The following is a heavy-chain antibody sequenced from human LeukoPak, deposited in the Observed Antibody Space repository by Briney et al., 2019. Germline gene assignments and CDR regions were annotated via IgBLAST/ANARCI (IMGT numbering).Heavy chain of an antibody. Sequence: GGSLRLSCATSGFPFSAHWMSWVRQAPGKGLEWVANIEKNGSDIHYADSVRGRFTISRDNTQTSQWLQMNSLRVEDTAIYYCATNTDYRFDYWGQGILVTVSS. CDR1: GFPFSAHW. CDR2: IEKNGSDI. D-gene: IGHD3-16*01. J-gene: IGHJ4*02. V-gene: IGHV3-7*01. CDR3: ATNTDYRFDY.